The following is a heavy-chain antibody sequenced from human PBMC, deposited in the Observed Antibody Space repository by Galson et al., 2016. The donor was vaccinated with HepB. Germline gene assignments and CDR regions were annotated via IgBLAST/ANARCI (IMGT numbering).Heavy chain of an antibody. J-gene: IGHJ4*02. CDR1: GFTFSSYA. Sequence: SLRLSCAASGFTFSSYAMRWVRQAPGKGLEWVAGISGSGGSTYYADSVKGRFTISRDNSKNTLYLQINSLRAEGTAVYYCANAHKTRSFDWLPNTYWGQGTLVTVSS. V-gene: IGHV3-23*01. CDR3: ANAHKTRSFDWLPNTY. CDR2: ISGSGGST. D-gene: IGHD3-9*01.